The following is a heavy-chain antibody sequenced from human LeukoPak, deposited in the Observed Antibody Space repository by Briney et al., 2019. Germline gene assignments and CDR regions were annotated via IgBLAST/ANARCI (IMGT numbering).Heavy chain of an antibody. V-gene: IGHV1-2*02. D-gene: IGHD6-13*01. CDR3: ASISSSWYYYYYGMDV. Sequence: GASVKVSCKASGYTFTGYYMHWVRQAPGQGLEWMGWINPNSGGTNYAQKFTGRVTMTRDTSISTAYMELSRLRSDDTAVYYCASISSSWYYYYYGMDVWGQGTTVTVSS. CDR1: GYTFTGYY. CDR2: INPNSGGT. J-gene: IGHJ6*02.